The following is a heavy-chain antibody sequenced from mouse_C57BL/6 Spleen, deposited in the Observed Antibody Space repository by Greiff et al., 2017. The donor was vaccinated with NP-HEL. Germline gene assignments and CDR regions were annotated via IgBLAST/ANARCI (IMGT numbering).Heavy chain of an antibody. V-gene: IGHV2-2*01. D-gene: IGHD1-1*01. J-gene: IGHJ4*01. CDR1: GFSLTSYG. Sequence: QVQLKESGPGLVQPSQSLSITCTVSGFSLTSYGVHWVRQSPGKGLEWLGVIWSGGSTDYNAAFISRLSISKDNSKSQVFFKMNSLQADDTAIYYCASTVVAKAMDYWGQGTSVTVSS. CDR3: ASTVVAKAMDY. CDR2: IWSGGST.